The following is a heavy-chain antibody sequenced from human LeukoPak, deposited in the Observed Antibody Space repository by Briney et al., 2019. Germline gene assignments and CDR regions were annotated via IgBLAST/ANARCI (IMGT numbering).Heavy chain of an antibody. Sequence: GGSLRLSCAASGFTFSSYGMHWVRQAPGKGLEWVAFIRYDGSNKYYADSVKGRFTITRDNSKNTLYLQMNSLRAEDTAVYYCAKSKEYSSSWYDFDYWGQGTLVTVSS. CDR3: AKSKEYSSSWYDFDY. CDR2: IRYDGSNK. CDR1: GFTFSSYG. V-gene: IGHV3-30*02. D-gene: IGHD6-13*01. J-gene: IGHJ4*02.